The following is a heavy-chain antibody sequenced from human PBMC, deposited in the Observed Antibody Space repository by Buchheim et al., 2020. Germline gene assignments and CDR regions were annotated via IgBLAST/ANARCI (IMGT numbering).Heavy chain of an antibody. CDR3: ARVIVLASSDAFDI. J-gene: IGHJ3*02. CDR2: IHYTGST. CDR1: GGSITSHY. D-gene: IGHD3-3*02. V-gene: IGHV4-59*11. Sequence: QVQLQESGPGLVKPSETLSLTCTVSGGSITSHYWRWIRQPPGKGLEWIGYIHYTGSTHYNPSLKSRLTIPVDTSKTHFSLKLSSVTAADTAVYYCARVIVLASSDAFDIWGQGT.